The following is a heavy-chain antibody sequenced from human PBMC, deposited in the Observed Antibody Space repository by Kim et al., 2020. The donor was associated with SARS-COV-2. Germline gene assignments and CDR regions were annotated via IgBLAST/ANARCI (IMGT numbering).Heavy chain of an antibody. V-gene: IGHV3-66*01. CDR3: ASPYGDYKGDAFDI. Sequence: ADSVKGRFTISRDNSKNTLYLQMNSLRTEDTAVYYCASPYGDYKGDAFDIWGQGTMVTVSS. J-gene: IGHJ3*02. D-gene: IGHD4-17*01.